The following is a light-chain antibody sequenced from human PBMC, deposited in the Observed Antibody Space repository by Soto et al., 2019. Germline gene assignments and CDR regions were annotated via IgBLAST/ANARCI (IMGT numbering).Light chain of an antibody. CDR1: QSISSW. J-gene: IGKJ1*01. Sequence: DIQMTQSPSPLSASLRDRVTITFRASQSISSWLAWYQQKPGKAPKLLIYDASSLESGVPSRFSGSGSGTEFTLTISSLQPDDFATYYCQQYNSYRTFGQGTKV. CDR2: DAS. V-gene: IGKV1-5*01. CDR3: QQYNSYRT.